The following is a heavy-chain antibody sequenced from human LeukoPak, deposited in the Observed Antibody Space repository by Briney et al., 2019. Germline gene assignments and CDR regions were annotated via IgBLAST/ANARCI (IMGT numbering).Heavy chain of an antibody. D-gene: IGHD3-10*01. CDR1: GFTVSSNY. J-gene: IGHJ5*02. CDR2: IYSGGST. Sequence: GGSLRLSCAAPGFTVSSNYMSWVRQAPGKGLEWVSVIYSGGSTYYADSVKGRFTISRDNSKNTLYLQMNSLRAEDTAVYYCAREEGYYGSGMSSWGQGTLVTVSS. CDR3: AREEGYYGSGMSS. V-gene: IGHV3-66*01.